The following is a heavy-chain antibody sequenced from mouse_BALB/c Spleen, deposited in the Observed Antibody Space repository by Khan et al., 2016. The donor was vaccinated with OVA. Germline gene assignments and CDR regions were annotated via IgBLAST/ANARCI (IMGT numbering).Heavy chain of an antibody. D-gene: IGHD2-14*01. V-gene: IGHV1-4*01. Sequence: VQLQQSGTELARPGASVKMSCKASGYTFTTYTMHWVKQRPGQGLEWIGYISPSSGYTNYNQKFKDKATLTADKSSITAYMQLSSLTSEASAVYYCARAGAYYRSDGWFAYWGQGTLVTVSA. J-gene: IGHJ3*01. CDR2: ISPSSGYT. CDR3: ARAGAYYRSDGWFAY. CDR1: GYTFTTYT.